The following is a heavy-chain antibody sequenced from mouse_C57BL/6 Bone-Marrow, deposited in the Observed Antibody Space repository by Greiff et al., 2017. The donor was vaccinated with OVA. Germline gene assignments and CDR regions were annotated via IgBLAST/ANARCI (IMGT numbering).Heavy chain of an antibody. J-gene: IGHJ4*01. CDR3: ARLAYYGFMAY. V-gene: IGHV4-1*02. D-gene: IGHD2-9*01. CDR1: GFDFSTYW. CDR2: INPDSSTI. Sequence: EVKLLESGGGLVQPGGSLKLSCAASGFDFSTYWMSWVRQAPGKGLEWIGEINPDSSTINYTPSLKDKFIISRNNAKNTQYLQMSKARSEDTALYYGARLAYYGFMAYWGQGTSVTVSS.